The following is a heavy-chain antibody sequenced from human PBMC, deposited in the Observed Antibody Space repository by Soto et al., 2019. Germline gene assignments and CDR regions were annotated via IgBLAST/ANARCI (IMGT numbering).Heavy chain of an antibody. CDR2: ISNSGSNT. J-gene: IGHJ3*01. CDR3: AKGYYHLLVGWDCDFDL. D-gene: IGHD3-9*01. V-gene: IGHV3-23*01. CDR1: GFTFSSQA. Sequence: EVQLLESGGGLVQPGGSLRLSCAASGFTFSSQAMSWVRQAPGKGLEWVSAISNSGSNTYYTDSVKGRFTISRDNSKNMLYLQMDNLRADDAAVYHCAKGYYHLLVGWDCDFDLWGQGTVVTV.